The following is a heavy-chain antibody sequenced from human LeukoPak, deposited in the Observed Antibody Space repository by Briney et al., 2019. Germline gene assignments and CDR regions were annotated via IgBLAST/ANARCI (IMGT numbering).Heavy chain of an antibody. CDR1: GFTFSSYA. CDR2: ISSSSSYI. J-gene: IGHJ4*02. CDR3: ATEELAAAGTVLDY. D-gene: IGHD6-13*01. Sequence: GGSLRRSCAASGFTFSSYAMSWVRQAPRKGLEWVSSISSSSSYIYYADSVKGRFTISRDNAKNSLYLQMNSLRAEDTAVYYCATEELAAAGTVLDYWGQGTLVTVSS. V-gene: IGHV3-21*01.